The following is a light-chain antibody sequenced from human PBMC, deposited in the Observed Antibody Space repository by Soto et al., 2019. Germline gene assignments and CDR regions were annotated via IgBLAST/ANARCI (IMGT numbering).Light chain of an antibody. CDR2: DAS. Sequence: DIQMTQSPSSLSASVGDRVTITCQASQHINIYLNWYQHQPGKAPKLLIFDASNLATGVPSRFSGSGSGTDFTFTISSLQPEDFATYYCQQYHNFPITCGQGTRLEIK. V-gene: IGKV1-33*01. CDR3: QQYHNFPIT. J-gene: IGKJ5*01. CDR1: QHINIY.